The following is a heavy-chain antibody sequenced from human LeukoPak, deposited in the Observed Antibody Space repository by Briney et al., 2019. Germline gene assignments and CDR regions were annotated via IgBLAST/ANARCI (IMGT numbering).Heavy chain of an antibody. CDR3: ARALSQSVLRYFDWSMGNDAFDI. V-gene: IGHV3-74*01. CDR1: GFTFSSYW. J-gene: IGHJ3*02. CDR2: INSDGSST. D-gene: IGHD3-9*01. Sequence: PGGSLRLSCAASGFTFSSYWMHWVRQAPGKGLVWVSRINSDGSSTSYADFVKGRFTISRDNAKNTLYLQMNSLRAEDTAVYYCARALSQSVLRYFDWSMGNDAFDIWGQGTMVTVSS.